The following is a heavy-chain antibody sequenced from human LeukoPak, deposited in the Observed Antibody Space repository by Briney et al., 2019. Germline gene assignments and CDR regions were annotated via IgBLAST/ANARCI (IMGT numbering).Heavy chain of an antibody. D-gene: IGHD6-13*01. V-gene: IGHV4-39*07. CDR2: IYYSGST. J-gene: IGHJ4*02. CDR1: GGSISSSGYY. Sequence: SETLSLTCTVSGGSISSSGYYWGWIRQPPGKGLEWIGSIYYSGSTYYNPSLKSRVTISVDTSKNQFSLKLSSVTAADTAVYYCARPALYSSSWYVYWGQGTLVTVSS. CDR3: ARPALYSSSWYVY.